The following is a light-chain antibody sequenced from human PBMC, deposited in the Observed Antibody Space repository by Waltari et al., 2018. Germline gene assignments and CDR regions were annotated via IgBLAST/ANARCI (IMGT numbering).Light chain of an antibody. CDR1: QGISSY. V-gene: IGKV1-17*01. Sequence: DIQMTQSPSSLSASVGDTVTITCRASQGISSYLNWFQQKPGKAPKLLIYAATTLQSGVPSRFRGSGSGTEFTLTISSLQPEDFAAYYCLQHNSYPTFGGGTKVEIK. CDR3: LQHNSYPT. J-gene: IGKJ4*01. CDR2: AAT.